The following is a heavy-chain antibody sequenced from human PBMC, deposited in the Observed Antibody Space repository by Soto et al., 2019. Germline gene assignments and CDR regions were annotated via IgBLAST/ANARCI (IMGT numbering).Heavy chain of an antibody. CDR1: GFTFSSYA. Sequence: GGSLRLSCAASGFTFSSYAMHWVRQAPGKGLEWVAVISYDGSSTSYADSVKGRFTISRDNAKNTLYLQMNSLRAEDTAVYYCARDFGGTTLYYYYGMDVWGQGTTVTVSS. J-gene: IGHJ6*02. CDR2: ISYDGSST. D-gene: IGHD1-7*01. CDR3: ARDFGGTTLYYYYGMDV. V-gene: IGHV3-30*04.